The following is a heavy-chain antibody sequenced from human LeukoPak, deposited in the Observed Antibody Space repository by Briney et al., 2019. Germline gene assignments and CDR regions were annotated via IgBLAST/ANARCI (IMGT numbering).Heavy chain of an antibody. V-gene: IGHV4-4*07. Sequence: SEALSLTCTVSGDSISNYYWSWIRQPAGKGLEWIGRIYTSGSTNYNPSLKSRVTMSVDTSKNQFSLKLSSVTAADTAVYYCARAVTMVRGVPFDYWGQGTLVTVSS. D-gene: IGHD3-10*01. J-gene: IGHJ4*02. CDR3: ARAVTMVRGVPFDY. CDR1: GDSISNYY. CDR2: IYTSGST.